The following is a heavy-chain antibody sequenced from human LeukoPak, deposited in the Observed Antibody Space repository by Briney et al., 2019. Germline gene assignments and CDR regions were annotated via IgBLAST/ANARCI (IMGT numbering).Heavy chain of an antibody. CDR2: ISYDGSNK. J-gene: IGHJ5*02. CDR3: ARDSAYSSGWPPGWFDP. D-gene: IGHD6-19*01. Sequence: PGRSLRLSCAASGFTFSSYAMHWVRQASGKGLEWVAVISYDGSNKYYADSVKGRFTISRDNSKNTLYLQMNSLRAEDTAVYYCARDSAYSSGWPPGWFDPWGQGTLVTVSS. CDR1: GFTFSSYA. V-gene: IGHV3-30-3*01.